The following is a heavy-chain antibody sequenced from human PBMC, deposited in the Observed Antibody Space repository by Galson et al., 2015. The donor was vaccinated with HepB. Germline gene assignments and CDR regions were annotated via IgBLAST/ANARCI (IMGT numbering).Heavy chain of an antibody. V-gene: IGHV6-1*01. J-gene: IGHJ4*02. Sequence: CAISGDSVSSNSAAWNWIRQSPPRGLEWLGRTYYRSKWYNDYAVSVKSRITINPDTSKNQFSLQLNSVTPEDTAVYYCARDHVRGYYDSSGYYSIFDYWGQGTLVTVSS. CDR3: ARDHVRGYYDSSGYYSIFDY. CDR2: TYYRSKWYN. D-gene: IGHD3-22*01. CDR1: GDSVSSNSAA.